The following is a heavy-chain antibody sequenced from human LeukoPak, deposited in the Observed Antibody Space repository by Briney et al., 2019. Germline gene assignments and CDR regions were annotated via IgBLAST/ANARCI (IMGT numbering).Heavy chain of an antibody. Sequence: ASVKVSCKASGYTFTGYYMHWVRQAPGQGLEWMGRINPNSGGTNYAQKFQGRVTMTRDTSISTAYMELSRLRSDDTAVYHCARDLDPYYYYYYMDVWGKGTTVTVSS. J-gene: IGHJ6*03. V-gene: IGHV1-2*06. CDR1: GYTFTGYY. CDR3: ARDLDPYYYYYYMDV. CDR2: INPNSGGT.